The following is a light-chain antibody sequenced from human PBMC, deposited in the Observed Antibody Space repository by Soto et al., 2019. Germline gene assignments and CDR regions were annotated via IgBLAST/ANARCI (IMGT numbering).Light chain of an antibody. CDR1: SSDVGGYNY. J-gene: IGLJ1*01. Sequence: QSALTQPASVSGSPGQSITISCTGTSSDVGGYNYVSWYQQHPGKAPKLMIYDVSNRPSGVSNRFSGSKSGNTASLTISGLQSEYDFYYYCSSYKSNSTPPYVVGTGTKVTVL. V-gene: IGLV2-14*01. CDR3: SSYKSNSTPPYV. CDR2: DVS.